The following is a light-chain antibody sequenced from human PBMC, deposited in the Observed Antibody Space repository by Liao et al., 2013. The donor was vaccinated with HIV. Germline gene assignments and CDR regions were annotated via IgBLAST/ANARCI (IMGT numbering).Light chain of an antibody. CDR2: QDS. CDR3: QARDSSMAV. Sequence: SYGLTQPPSVSVSPGQTAIITCFGDDLTNILGNKYLHWYLQRPGQSPVLVIYQDSRRPLGIPERFSGFNSGNTATLIISDAQALDEGDYYCQARDSSMAVFGGGTKLTV. CDR1: DLTNILGNKY. J-gene: IGLJ3*02. V-gene: IGLV3-1*01.